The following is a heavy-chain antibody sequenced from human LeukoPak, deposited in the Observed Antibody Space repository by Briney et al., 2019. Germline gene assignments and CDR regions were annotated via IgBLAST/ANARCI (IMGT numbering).Heavy chain of an antibody. Sequence: GASVKVSCKASGYTFTDYYIHWVRQAPGQGLEWMGCIKPNSGGTKCAQTFQGRVTMTGDTSINTAYMELSRLTYDDTAVYYCAGLPRYNWNEPLDYWGQGTLVTVSS. J-gene: IGHJ4*02. D-gene: IGHD1-20*01. V-gene: IGHV1-2*02. CDR2: IKPNSGGT. CDR1: GYTFTDYY. CDR3: AGLPRYNWNEPLDY.